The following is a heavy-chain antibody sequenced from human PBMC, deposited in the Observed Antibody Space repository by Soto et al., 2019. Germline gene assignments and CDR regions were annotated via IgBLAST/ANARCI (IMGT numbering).Heavy chain of an antibody. CDR3: VAVGELSLSAPIDP. J-gene: IGHJ5*02. CDR2: IYHSGST. CDR1: GGSISSSNW. D-gene: IGHD3-16*02. Sequence: SETLSLTCAVSGGSISSSNWWSWVRQPPGKGLEWIGEIYHSGSTNYNPSLKSRVTISVDKSKNQFSLKLSSVTAADTAVYYCVAVGELSLSAPIDPWGQGTLVTVSS. V-gene: IGHV4-4*02.